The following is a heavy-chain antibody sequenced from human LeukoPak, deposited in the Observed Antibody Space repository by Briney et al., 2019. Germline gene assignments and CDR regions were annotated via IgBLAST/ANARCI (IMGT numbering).Heavy chain of an antibody. V-gene: IGHV3-33*01. D-gene: IGHD3-10*01. CDR2: IWYDGSNK. Sequence: PGGSLRLSCAASGFTFSSYGMHWVRQAPGKGLEWVAVIWYDGSNKYYADSVKGRFTISRDNSKNTLYLQMNSLRAEDTAVYYCARCMVPGVIPDYWGQGTLVTVSS. CDR3: ARCMVPGVIPDY. J-gene: IGHJ4*02. CDR1: GFTFSSYG.